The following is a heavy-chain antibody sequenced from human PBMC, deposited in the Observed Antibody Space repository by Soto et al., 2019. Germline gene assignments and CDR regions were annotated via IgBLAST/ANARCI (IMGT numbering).Heavy chain of an antibody. D-gene: IGHD4-4*01. CDR1: GGSVSSGSYY. Sequence: QVQLQESGPGLVKPSETLSVTCTVSGGSVSSGSYYWSWIRQPPGKGLEWIAYIYYGGSSNYNPSLNIRVTISIDTTKNQFALKMRSVTAADTAVYDCSRAGRITVFDYWGQGTLVTVSS. J-gene: IGHJ4*02. CDR2: IYYGGSS. V-gene: IGHV4-61*01. CDR3: SRAGRITVFDY.